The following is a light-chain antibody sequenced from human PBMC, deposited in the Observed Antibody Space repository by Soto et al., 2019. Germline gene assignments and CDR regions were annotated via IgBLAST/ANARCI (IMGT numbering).Light chain of an antibody. CDR3: QQYDNLPT. CDR1: QDISNY. Sequence: DIQMTQYPSSLSASVGDRVTITFQASQDISNYLNWYQQKPGKAPKLLIYDASNLETGVPSRFSGSGSGTDFTFTISSLQPEDIATYYCQQYDNLPTFGQGTRLAI. J-gene: IGKJ5*01. V-gene: IGKV1-33*01. CDR2: DAS.